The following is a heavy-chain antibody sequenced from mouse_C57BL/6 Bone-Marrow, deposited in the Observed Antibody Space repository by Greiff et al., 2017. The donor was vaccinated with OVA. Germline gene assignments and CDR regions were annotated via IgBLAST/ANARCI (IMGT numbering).Heavy chain of an antibody. V-gene: IGHV1-50*01. J-gene: IGHJ3*01. CDR2: IDPSDSYT. CDR3: ARDGHDWAY. CDR1: GYTFTSYW. Sequence: VQLQQPGAELVKPGASVKLSCKASGYTFTSYWMPWVKQRPGQGLEWIGEIDPSDSYTNYNQKFKGKSTLTVDKSSSTAYMQVSSLTSEDSAVYYCARDGHDWAYWGQGTLVTVSA. D-gene: IGHD2-12*01.